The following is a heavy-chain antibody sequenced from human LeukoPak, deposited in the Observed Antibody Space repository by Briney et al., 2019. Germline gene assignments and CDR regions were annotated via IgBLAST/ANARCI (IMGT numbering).Heavy chain of an antibody. CDR2: IYYSGST. CDR3: ARGYCSGGSCYYFDY. J-gene: IGHJ4*02. CDR1: GGSISGSSYY. D-gene: IGHD2-15*01. Sequence: SETLSLTCTVSGGSISGSSYYWGWIRQPPGKGLEWIGSIYYSGSTYYNPSLKSRVTISVDTSKNQFSLKLSSVTAADTAVYYCARGYCSGGSCYYFDYWGQGTLVTVSS. V-gene: IGHV4-39*01.